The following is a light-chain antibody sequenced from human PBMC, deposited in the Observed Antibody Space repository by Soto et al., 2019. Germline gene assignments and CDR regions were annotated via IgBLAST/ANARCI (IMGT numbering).Light chain of an antibody. J-gene: IGKJ5*01. Sequence: EIVLTQSPAIMSVSPGERATLSCRASQSISDNLAWYQQKPGQAPRLLIYGASTRATGIPARFSGSGSGTEFTLTVSSLQSEDFAVYYCQQRSNWVTFGQGTRLEIK. V-gene: IGKV3D-15*01. CDR3: QQRSNWVT. CDR2: GAS. CDR1: QSISDN.